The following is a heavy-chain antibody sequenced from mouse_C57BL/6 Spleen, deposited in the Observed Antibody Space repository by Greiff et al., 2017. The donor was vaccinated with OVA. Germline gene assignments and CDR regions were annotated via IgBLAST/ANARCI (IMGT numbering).Heavy chain of an antibody. J-gene: IGHJ2*01. D-gene: IGHD2-3*01. CDR3: TGSIYDGYTFDY. CDR2: IDPETGGT. CDR1: GYTFTDYE. Sequence: VQLQQSGAELVRPGASVTLSCKASGYTFTDYEMHWVKQTPVHGLEWIGAIDPETGGTAYNQKFKGKAILTADKSSSTAYMELRSLPSEDSAASYCTGSIYDGYTFDYWGQGTTLTVSS. V-gene: IGHV1-15*01.